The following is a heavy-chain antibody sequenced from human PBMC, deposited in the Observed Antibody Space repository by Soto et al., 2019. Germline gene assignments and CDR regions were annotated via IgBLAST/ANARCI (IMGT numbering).Heavy chain of an antibody. J-gene: IGHJ3*02. CDR2: IIPIFGTA. Sequence: SVKVSCNASGGTFSSYAISWVRQAPGQGLEWMGGIIPIFGTANYAQKFQGRVTITADESTSTAYMELSSLRSEDTAVYYCAREGPAYTIEAYDASDICGQGTMATV. D-gene: IGHD3-16*01. CDR3: AREGPAYTIEAYDASDI. V-gene: IGHV1-69*13. CDR1: GGTFSSYA.